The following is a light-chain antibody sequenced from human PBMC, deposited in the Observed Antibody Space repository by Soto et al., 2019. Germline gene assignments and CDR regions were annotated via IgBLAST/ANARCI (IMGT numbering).Light chain of an antibody. CDR2: GAS. V-gene: IGKV3-15*01. CDR3: LQYNNCPRK. CDR1: QTVSIN. Sequence: DIVMAQSPAALSVSPGESATVSCRASQTVSINLAWYQQNHGQAPRLLIYGASTRDTDVPVRFSGSGSGTEFSLTIKSLQSEDSAVYYCLQYNNCPRKFGKGTKVDI. J-gene: IGKJ1*01.